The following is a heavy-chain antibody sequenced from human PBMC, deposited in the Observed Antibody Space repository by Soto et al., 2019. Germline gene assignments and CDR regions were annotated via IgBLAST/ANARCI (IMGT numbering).Heavy chain of an antibody. CDR3: ARAHI. Sequence: EVQLVESGGGLVKPGGSLTLSCAASGFTFSVSTMNWVRQAPGERLEWVSSIGSGTTYFYYADSVKGRFSISRDNAKHSLYLQMNSLRVEDTAVYYCARAHIRGQGTLVTVSS. CDR1: GFTFSVST. CDR2: IGSGTTYF. V-gene: IGHV3-21*01. J-gene: IGHJ4*02.